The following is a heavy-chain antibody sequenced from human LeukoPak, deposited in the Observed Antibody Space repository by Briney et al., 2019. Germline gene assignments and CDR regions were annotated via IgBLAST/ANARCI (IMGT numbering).Heavy chain of an antibody. CDR3: ARMSGVGFSGPSGDV. D-gene: IGHD3-10*01. Sequence: SETLSLTCAVYGGSFSGYYWSWIRRPPGKGLEWIGEINHSGSTNYNPSLKSRVTISVDTSKNQFSLKLSSVTAADTAVYYCARMSGVGFSGPSGDVWGRGTLVTVSS. J-gene: IGHJ2*01. V-gene: IGHV4-34*01. CDR2: INHSGST. CDR1: GGSFSGYY.